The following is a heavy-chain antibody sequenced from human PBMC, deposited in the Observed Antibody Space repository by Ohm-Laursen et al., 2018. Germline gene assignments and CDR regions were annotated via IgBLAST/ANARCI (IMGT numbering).Heavy chain of an antibody. V-gene: IGHV3-23*01. CDR3: AKDPVATAGKAEFDY. D-gene: IGHD6-13*01. CDR1: GFTFSSYA. Sequence: SLRLSCAASGFTFSSYAMSWVRQAPGKGLEWVSAISGSGGSTYYADSVKGRFTISRDNSKNTLYLQMSSLRAEDTAVYYCAKDPVATAGKAEFDYWGQGTLVTVSS. CDR2: ISGSGGST. J-gene: IGHJ4*02.